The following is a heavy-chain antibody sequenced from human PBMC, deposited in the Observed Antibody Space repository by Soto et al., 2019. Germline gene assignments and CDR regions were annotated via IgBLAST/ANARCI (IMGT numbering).Heavy chain of an antibody. CDR2: IYYSGST. V-gene: IGHV4-59*01. CDR1: GGSMSSYY. CDR3: ARELMVRGVNYYYYGMDV. J-gene: IGHJ6*02. D-gene: IGHD3-10*01. Sequence: PSESLALTCAVSGGSMSSYYWSWIRQPPGKGLEWIGYIYYSGSTNYNPSLKSRVTISVDTSKNQFSLKLSSVTAADTAVYYCARELMVRGVNYYYYGMDVWGQGTTVTVSS.